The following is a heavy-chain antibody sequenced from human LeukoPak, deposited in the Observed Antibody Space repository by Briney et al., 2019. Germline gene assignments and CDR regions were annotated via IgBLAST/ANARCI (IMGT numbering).Heavy chain of an antibody. CDR3: ARDGDSSGYYVNFDY. V-gene: IGHV3-74*01. D-gene: IGHD3-22*01. Sequence: GGSLGLSCAASGFPFSSYWMHWVRQVPGKGLVWVSRINGDGSSTSYADSVKGRFTISRDNAKNTLYLQMNGLRAEDTAVYYCARDGDSSGYYVNFDYWGQGTLVTVSS. J-gene: IGHJ4*02. CDR2: INGDGSST. CDR1: GFPFSSYW.